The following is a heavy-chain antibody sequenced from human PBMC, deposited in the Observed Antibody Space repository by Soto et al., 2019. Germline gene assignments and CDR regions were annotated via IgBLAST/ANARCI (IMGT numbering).Heavy chain of an antibody. CDR2: ISTSSIYI. Sequence: PGGSLRLSCAASGFSFATYSMNWVRQAPGKGLEWVATISTSSIYIDYAESVKGQFTISRDNAKNSLYLQMSNLRAEDAALYYCAKYSGDSDAFDVWGPGTPVTVSS. D-gene: IGHD4-17*01. J-gene: IGHJ3*01. V-gene: IGHV3-21*01. CDR1: GFSFATYS. CDR3: AKYSGDSDAFDV.